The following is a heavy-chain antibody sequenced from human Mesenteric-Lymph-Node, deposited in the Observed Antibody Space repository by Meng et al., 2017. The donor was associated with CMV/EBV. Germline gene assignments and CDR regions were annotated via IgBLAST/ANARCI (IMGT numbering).Heavy chain of an antibody. J-gene: IGHJ4*02. CDR1: GFIFGDYG. Sequence: GGSLRLSCTASGFIFGDYGMAWVRQAPGKGLQWVSGTNWNGGDTDYADSVRGRFTISRDNAKNTLYLQMNSLRAEDTAIYYCAKDGATYCGGDCYVAFDSWGQGTLVTVSS. V-gene: IGHV3-20*04. CDR3: AKDGATYCGGDCYVAFDS. D-gene: IGHD2-21*01. CDR2: TNWNGGDT.